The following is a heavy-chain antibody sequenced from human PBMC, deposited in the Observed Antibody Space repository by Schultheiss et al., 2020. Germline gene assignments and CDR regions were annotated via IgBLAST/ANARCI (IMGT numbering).Heavy chain of an antibody. V-gene: IGHV4-4*02. CDR3: ERDAGFGGMDV. J-gene: IGHJ6*02. CDR2: IYHSGST. CDR1: GGSISSSNW. D-gene: IGHD3-10*01. Sequence: SETLSLTCAVSGGSISSSNWWSWVRQPPGKGLEWIGEIYHSGSTNYNPSLKSRVTISVDTSKNQFSLKVSSVTAADTAVYYCERDAGFGGMDVWGQGTKVTVSS.